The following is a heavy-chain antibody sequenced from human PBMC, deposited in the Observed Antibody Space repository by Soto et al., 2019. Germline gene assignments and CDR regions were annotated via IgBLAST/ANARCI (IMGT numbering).Heavy chain of an antibody. CDR1: GFTFSSYS. Sequence: GGSLRLSCAASGFTFSSYSMNWVRQAPGKGLEWVSYISSSSSTIYYADSVKGRFTISRDNAKNSLYLQMNSLRDEDTAVYYCARDELNPEPLYYYDSSGYSKDYYYYGMDVWGQGTTVTVSS. CDR2: ISSSSSTI. V-gene: IGHV3-48*02. CDR3: ARDELNPEPLYYYDSSGYSKDYYYYGMDV. D-gene: IGHD3-22*01. J-gene: IGHJ6*02.